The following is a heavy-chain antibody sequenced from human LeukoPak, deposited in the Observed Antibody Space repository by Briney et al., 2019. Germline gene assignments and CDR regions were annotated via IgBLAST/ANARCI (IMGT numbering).Heavy chain of an antibody. D-gene: IGHD3-10*01. Sequence: SETLSLTCTVSGGSMRSYYWSWIRQPAGKGLEWIGRIYSSGSTNHSPSLKSRVTMSAATSKNQFSLKLRSVTAADTAVYYCARDPGQYGSGARGGFDIWGQGTMVSVSS. CDR3: ARDPGQYGSGARGGFDI. CDR2: IYSSGST. CDR1: GGSMRSYY. J-gene: IGHJ3*02. V-gene: IGHV4-4*07.